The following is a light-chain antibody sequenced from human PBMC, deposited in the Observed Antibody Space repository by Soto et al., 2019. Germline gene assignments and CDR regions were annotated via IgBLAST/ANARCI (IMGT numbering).Light chain of an antibody. CDR3: QQYNGYST. Sequence: DIQMTQSPSTLSASVGDRVTITCRASQSISDWLAWYQQKPGKAPKLLIYRASSLQGGVPSRFSGSGSGTEFTLTISSLQPDDFATYYCQQYNGYSTFGGGTKVEIK. CDR2: RAS. V-gene: IGKV1-5*03. J-gene: IGKJ4*01. CDR1: QSISDW.